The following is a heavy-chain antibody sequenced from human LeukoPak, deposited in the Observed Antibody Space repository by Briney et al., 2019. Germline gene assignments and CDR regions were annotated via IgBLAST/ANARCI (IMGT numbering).Heavy chain of an antibody. CDR1: GFTFSTYG. D-gene: IGHD6-13*01. J-gene: IGHJ4*02. Sequence: PGGSLRLSCAASGFTFSTYGMHWVRQAPGKGLEWVAFIRYDGSNKYCADSVKGRFTISRDNSKNTLYLQMNSLRAEDTAVYYCAKDILIAAAGTRGDYWGQGTLVTVSS. CDR3: AKDILIAAAGTRGDY. V-gene: IGHV3-30*02. CDR2: IRYDGSNK.